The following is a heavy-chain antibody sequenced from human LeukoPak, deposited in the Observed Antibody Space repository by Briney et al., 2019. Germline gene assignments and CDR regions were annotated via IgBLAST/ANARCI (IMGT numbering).Heavy chain of an antibody. CDR2: INPNSGGT. D-gene: IGHD1-26*01. Sequence: ASVKVSCKASGYTFTGYYMHWVRQAPGQGLEWMGWINPNSGGTNYAQKFQGRVTMTRDTSISTAYMELNRLRSDDTAVYYCARVKRVGGADAFDIWGQGTMVTVSS. CDR1: GYTFTGYY. CDR3: ARVKRVGGADAFDI. V-gene: IGHV1-2*02. J-gene: IGHJ3*02.